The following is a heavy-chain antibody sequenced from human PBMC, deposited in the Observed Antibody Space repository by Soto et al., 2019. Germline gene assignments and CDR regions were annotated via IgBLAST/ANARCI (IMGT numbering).Heavy chain of an antibody. Sequence: EVQLLESGGGLVQPGGSLRLSCAASGFTFSSYAMSWVRQAPGKGLEWVSAISGSGGSTYYADSVKGRFTISRDNSKNTLHLQMNSLRAEDTAVYYCAKEGVMITFGGVIESYYYYYYMDVWGKGTTVTVSS. V-gene: IGHV3-23*01. CDR2: ISGSGGST. CDR3: AKEGVMITFGGVIESYYYYYYMDV. D-gene: IGHD3-16*02. J-gene: IGHJ6*03. CDR1: GFTFSSYA.